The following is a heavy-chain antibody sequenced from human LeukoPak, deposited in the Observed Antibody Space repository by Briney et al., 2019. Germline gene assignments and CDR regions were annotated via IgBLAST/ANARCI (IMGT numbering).Heavy chain of an antibody. CDR3: AKDDDGHHHGVDH. CDR1: GFTFSSYA. V-gene: IGHV3-30*04. D-gene: IGHD4-17*01. CDR2: ISYDGSNK. J-gene: IGHJ4*02. Sequence: PGRSLRLSCAASGFTFSSYAMHWVRQAPGKGLEWVAVISYDGSNKYYADSVKGRFTISRDNSKNTLYLQMSSLRADDTALYYCAKDDDGHHHGVDHWGQGTLVTVSS.